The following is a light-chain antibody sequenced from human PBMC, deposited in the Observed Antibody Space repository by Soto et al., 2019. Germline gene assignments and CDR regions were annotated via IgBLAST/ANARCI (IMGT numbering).Light chain of an antibody. Sequence: AIQMTQSPSSLSASVGDRVTITCRASQGITNDLGWYQQKPGRAPKLLIYAASSVQNGVPTRFSGSGSGTDFTLTISRLQPEDFATYCRLHDNNYPWTFGQGTKVEIK. CDR3: LHDNNYPWT. CDR2: AAS. V-gene: IGKV1-6*01. CDR1: QGITND. J-gene: IGKJ1*01.